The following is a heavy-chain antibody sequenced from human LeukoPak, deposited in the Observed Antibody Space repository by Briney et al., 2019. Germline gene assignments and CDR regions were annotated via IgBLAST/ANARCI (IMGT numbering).Heavy chain of an antibody. CDR1: GGSISSSSYY. CDR2: IYYSRST. Sequence: SETLSLTCSVSGGSISSSSYYWGSIRQPPGRGLEWIGSIYYSRSTYYNPSLKSRVTISVDTSKSQFSLKLSSVTAADTAVYYCARLGYSSSWIDYWGQGTLVTVSS. CDR3: ARLGYSSSWIDY. J-gene: IGHJ4*02. D-gene: IGHD6-13*01. V-gene: IGHV4-39*01.